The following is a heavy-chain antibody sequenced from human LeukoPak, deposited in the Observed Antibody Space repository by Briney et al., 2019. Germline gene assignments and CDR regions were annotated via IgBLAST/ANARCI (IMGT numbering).Heavy chain of an antibody. V-gene: IGHV1-46*01. CDR3: AGVGSSWYIDHYYYYMDV. J-gene: IGHJ6*03. CDR2: INPSGGST. Sequence: GASVKVSCKASGYTFTSYYMHWVRQAPGQGLEWMGLINPSGGSTSYAQKFQGRVTMTRDTSTSTVYMELSSLRSEDTAVYYCAGVGSSWYIDHYYYYMDVWGKGTTVTVSS. CDR1: GYTFTSYY. D-gene: IGHD6-13*01.